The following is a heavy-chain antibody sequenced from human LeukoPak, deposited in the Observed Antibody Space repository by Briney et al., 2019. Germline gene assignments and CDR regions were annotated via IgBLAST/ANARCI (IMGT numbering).Heavy chain of an antibody. CDR3: AKDRSSGWYDAFDI. Sequence: GGSLSLSCAASGFTFSSYAMSWVRQAPGKGLEWVSSISGSGGSTYYSDSVKGRFTISRDNSKNTLYLQLNSLRAEDTAVYYCAKDRSSGWYDAFDIWGQGTMVTVSS. J-gene: IGHJ3*02. CDR2: ISGSGGST. CDR1: GFTFSSYA. D-gene: IGHD6-19*01. V-gene: IGHV3-23*01.